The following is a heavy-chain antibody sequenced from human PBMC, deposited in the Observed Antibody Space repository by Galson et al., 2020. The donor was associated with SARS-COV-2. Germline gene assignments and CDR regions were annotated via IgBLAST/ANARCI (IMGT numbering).Heavy chain of an antibody. Sequence: SGPTLAKPTQTLTLTCTFSGFSLSTSGMCVSWIRQPPEKDLEWLARIDWDDDKYYSTSLKTRLTISKDTSKNQVVLTMTNMDPVDTATYYCARIPPGSSGYYFDYWGQGTLVTVSS. D-gene: IGHD3-22*01. J-gene: IGHJ4*02. CDR3: ARIPPGSSGYYFDY. V-gene: IGHV2-70*11. CDR2: IDWDDDK. CDR1: GFSLSTSGMC.